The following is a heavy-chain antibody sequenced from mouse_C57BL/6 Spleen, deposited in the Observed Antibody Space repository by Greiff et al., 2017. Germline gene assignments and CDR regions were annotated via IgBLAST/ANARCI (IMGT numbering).Heavy chain of an antibody. CDR2: IDPNSGGT. V-gene: IGHV1-72*01. J-gene: IGHJ4*01. D-gene: IGHD2-14*01. CDR1: GYTFTSYW. CDR3: AIGLGTPLDYYAMGY. Sequence: QVQLQQPGAELVKPGASVKLSCKASGYTFTSYWMHWVKQRPGRGLEWIGRIDPNSGGTKYNEKFKSKATLTVDKPSSTAYMQISSLTSENSAVYYCAIGLGTPLDYYAMGYWGQGTSVTVSS.